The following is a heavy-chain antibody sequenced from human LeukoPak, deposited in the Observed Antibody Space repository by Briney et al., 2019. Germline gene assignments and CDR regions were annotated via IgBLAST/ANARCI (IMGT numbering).Heavy chain of an antibody. J-gene: IGHJ4*02. D-gene: IGHD3-22*01. CDR2: IIPIFGTA. CDR1: EGTFSSYA. CDR3: ARGYYYDSSGSLSYFDY. Sequence: ASVKVSCYASEGTFSSYAISWVRQAPGQGLEWMGGIIPIFGTANYAQKFQGRVTIAADKSTSTAYMELSSLRSEDTAVYYCARGYYYDSSGSLSYFDYWGQGTLVTVSS. V-gene: IGHV1-69*06.